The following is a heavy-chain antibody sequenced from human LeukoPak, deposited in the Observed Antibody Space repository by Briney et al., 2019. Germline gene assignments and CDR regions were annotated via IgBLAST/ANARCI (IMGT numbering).Heavy chain of an antibody. Sequence: PGGSLRLSCAASGFNFNNYAMNWVRQAPGKGLEWVSSITTTSKYRHYADSVKGRFTVSRDNTNRTLFLEMNSLGAEDTALYYCVRSGEWLIRKGYFYFYMGVWGKGTTVTVSS. J-gene: IGHJ6*03. CDR2: ITTTSKYR. D-gene: IGHD6-19*01. CDR3: VRSGEWLIRKGYFYFYMGV. V-gene: IGHV3-21*01. CDR1: GFNFNNYA.